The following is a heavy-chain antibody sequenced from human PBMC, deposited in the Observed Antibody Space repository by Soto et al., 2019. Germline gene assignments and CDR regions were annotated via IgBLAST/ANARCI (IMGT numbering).Heavy chain of an antibody. CDR1: GFSFDDYA. J-gene: IGHJ6*02. D-gene: IGHD4-17*01. CDR2: ISWNSGSI. CDR3: ARELRPYYYSGMDV. V-gene: IGHV3-9*01. Sequence: EVQLVESGGGLVQPGRSLRLSCVVSGFSFDDYAMHWVRQVPGKGLEWASGISWNSGSIGYADSVRGRVTISRDNAKNSLYLQVNSLRTEDTALYYCARELRPYYYSGMDVWGQGTTVIVSS.